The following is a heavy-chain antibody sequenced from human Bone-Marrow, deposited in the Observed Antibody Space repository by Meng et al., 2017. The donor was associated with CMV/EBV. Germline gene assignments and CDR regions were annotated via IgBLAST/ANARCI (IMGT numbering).Heavy chain of an antibody. CDR2: ISGSGDST. CDR3: AKGGSTSLYYYYGMDV. D-gene: IGHD2-2*01. J-gene: IGHJ6*02. Sequence: GGSLRLSCAASGFNFSSFAMSWVRQAPGQGLEWVSGISGSGDSTYYADSVKGRFTISRDNSKNTLYLQMSSLRAEDTAVYSCAKGGSTSLYYYYGMDVWGQGTTVTVSS. CDR1: GFNFSSFA. V-gene: IGHV3-23*01.